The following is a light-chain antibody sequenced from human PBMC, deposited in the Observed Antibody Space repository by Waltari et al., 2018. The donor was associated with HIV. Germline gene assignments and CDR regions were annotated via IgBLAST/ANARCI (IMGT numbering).Light chain of an antibody. J-gene: IGKJ2*01. CDR3: QQYNNWPPLYT. CDR2: GAS. V-gene: IGKV3-15*01. CDR1: QSVSSN. Sequence: EIVMTQSPATLSVSPGERATLSCRASQSVSSNLAWYQQKPGQGPRLLIYGASTRATGIPASFSGSGSGTEFTLTISSLQSEDFAVYYCQQYNNWPPLYTFGQGTKLEIK.